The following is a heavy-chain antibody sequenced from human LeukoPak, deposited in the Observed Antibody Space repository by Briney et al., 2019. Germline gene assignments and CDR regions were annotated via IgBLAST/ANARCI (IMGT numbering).Heavy chain of an antibody. V-gene: IGHV4-39*01. Sequence: SETLSLTCTVSGGSISSSSYYWGWIRQPPGKGLEWIGSIYYSGSTYYNPSLKSRVTISVDTSKNQFSLKLSSVTAADTAVYCCARPDAVVFGWFDPWGQGTLVTVSS. CDR1: GGSISSSSYY. CDR2: IYYSGST. J-gene: IGHJ5*02. CDR3: ARPDAVVFGWFDP. D-gene: IGHD3-16*01.